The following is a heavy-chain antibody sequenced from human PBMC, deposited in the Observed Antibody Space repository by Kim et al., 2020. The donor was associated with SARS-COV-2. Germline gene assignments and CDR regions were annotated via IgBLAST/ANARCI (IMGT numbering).Heavy chain of an antibody. CDR3: ARDGDRSLLLWFGELTQTLDY. J-gene: IGHJ4*02. CDR1: GFTFSSYS. Sequence: GGSLRLSCAASGFTFSSYSMNWVRQAPGKGLEWVSYISSSSSTIYYADSVKGRFTISRDNAKNSLYLQMNSLRDEDTAVYYCARDGDRSLLLWFGELTQTLDYWGQGTLVTVSS. V-gene: IGHV3-48*02. D-gene: IGHD3-10*01. CDR2: ISSSSSTI.